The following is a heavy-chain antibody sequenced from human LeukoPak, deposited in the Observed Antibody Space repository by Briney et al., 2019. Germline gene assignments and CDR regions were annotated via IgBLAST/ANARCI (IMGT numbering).Heavy chain of an antibody. J-gene: IGHJ6*03. CDR3: AREEAYDFWSGYFDYYYYYMDV. CDR2: INTNTGNP. V-gene: IGHV7-4-1*02. Sequence: GASVKVSCKASGYTFTSYAMNWVRQAPGQGLEWMGWINTNTGNPTYAQGFTGRFVFSLDTSVSTAYLQISSLKAEDTAVYYCAREEAYDFWSGYFDYYYYYMDVWGKGTTVTVSS. D-gene: IGHD3-3*01. CDR1: GYTFTSYA.